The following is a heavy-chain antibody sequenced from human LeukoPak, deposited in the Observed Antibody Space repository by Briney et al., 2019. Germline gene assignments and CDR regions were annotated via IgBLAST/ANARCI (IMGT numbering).Heavy chain of an antibody. Sequence: GGSLRLSCAASGFTFDDYGMSWVRQVPGKGLEWVSGINWNGGSTGYADSVKGRFTISRDNAKNSLYLQMNSLRAEDTALYHCARDAYDFWSVNNWFDPWGQGTLVTVSS. J-gene: IGHJ5*02. CDR2: INWNGGST. V-gene: IGHV3-20*01. D-gene: IGHD3-3*01. CDR3: ARDAYDFWSVNNWFDP. CDR1: GFTFDDYG.